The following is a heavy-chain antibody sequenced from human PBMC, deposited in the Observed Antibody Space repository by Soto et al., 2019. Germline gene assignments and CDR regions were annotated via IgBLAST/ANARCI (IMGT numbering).Heavy chain of an antibody. CDR3: ARGTSQTVTTFFGSSYYYYMDV. CDR2: IYYSGST. J-gene: IGHJ6*03. V-gene: IGHV4-31*03. CDR1: GGSISSGGYY. D-gene: IGHD4-17*01. Sequence: SETLSLTCTVSGGSISSGGYYWSWIRQHPGKGLEWIGYIYYSGSTYYNPSLKSRVTISVDTSKNQFSLKLSSVTAADTAVYYCARGTSQTVTTFFGSSYYYYMDVWGKGTTVTVSS.